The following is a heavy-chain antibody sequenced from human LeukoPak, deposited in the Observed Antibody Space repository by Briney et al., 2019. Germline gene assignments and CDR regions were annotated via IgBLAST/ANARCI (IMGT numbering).Heavy chain of an antibody. D-gene: IGHD3-10*01. Sequence: GSLRLSCAASGFTFSSYEMNWVRQAPGKGLEWVSYISSSGSTIYYADSVKGRFTISRDNAKNSPYLQMNSLRAEDTAVYYCARAYGSGSYHYWGQGTLVTVSS. CDR1: GFTFSSYE. CDR2: ISSSGSTI. V-gene: IGHV3-48*03. CDR3: ARAYGSGSYHY. J-gene: IGHJ4*02.